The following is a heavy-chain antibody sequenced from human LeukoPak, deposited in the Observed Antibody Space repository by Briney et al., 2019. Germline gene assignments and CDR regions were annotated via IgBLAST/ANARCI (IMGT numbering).Heavy chain of an antibody. Sequence: GGSLRLSCVASGFTFGKYWMSWVRQAPGKGLEWVAVISYDGSNKYYADSVKGRFTISRDNSKNTLYLQMNSLRAEDTAVYYCARDGYYYDSSGYSACDYWGQGTLVTVSS. V-gene: IGHV3-30*03. CDR3: ARDGYYYDSSGYSACDY. CDR2: ISYDGSNK. CDR1: GFTFGKYW. J-gene: IGHJ4*02. D-gene: IGHD3-22*01.